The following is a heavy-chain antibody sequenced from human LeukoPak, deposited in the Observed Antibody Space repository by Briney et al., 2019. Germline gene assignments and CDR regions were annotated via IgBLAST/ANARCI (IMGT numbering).Heavy chain of an antibody. CDR3: ARDLMESTSSTPMYTFDI. Sequence: GASVKVSCKASGYTFTSYALHWVRQAPGQRLEWMGWINSGNGNTKYSQNFQGRVTITRDTSASTAYMELSSLRSEDTAVYYCARDLMESTSSTPMYTFDIWGQGTMVTVSS. V-gene: IGHV1-3*01. CDR2: INSGNGNT. D-gene: IGHD6-6*01. J-gene: IGHJ3*02. CDR1: GYTFTSYA.